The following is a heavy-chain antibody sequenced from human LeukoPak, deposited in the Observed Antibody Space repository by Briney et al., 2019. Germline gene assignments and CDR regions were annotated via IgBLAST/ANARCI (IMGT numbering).Heavy chain of an antibody. D-gene: IGHD6-19*01. V-gene: IGHV3-30*04. J-gene: IGHJ4*02. CDR1: AFTFSSYD. Sequence: GGSLRPSCAASAFTFSSYDMHWVRQAPGKGLEWVAVIPYDGSNKYYADSVKGRFTISRDNSKNTLFLQMNSLRAEDTAVFYCAKRSGYTTGWFFDFWGQGTLVTVSS. CDR2: IPYDGSNK. CDR3: AKRSGYTTGWFFDF.